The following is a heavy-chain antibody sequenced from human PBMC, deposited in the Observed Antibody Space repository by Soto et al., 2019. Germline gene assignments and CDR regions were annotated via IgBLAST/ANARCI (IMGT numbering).Heavy chain of an antibody. CDR3: AISGAYDYFDY. D-gene: IGHD4-17*01. V-gene: IGHV4-39*07. Sequence: PSETLSLTCTVSGGSISSSSYYWGWNLQRPGKGREGVGDVNNSGSTYYNPSLKSRVTLSVDTSKNPFSLKLSSVTAAATAVYHCAISGAYDYFDYLGKGTLVTVSS. J-gene: IGHJ4*02. CDR1: GGSISSSSYY. CDR2: VNNSGST.